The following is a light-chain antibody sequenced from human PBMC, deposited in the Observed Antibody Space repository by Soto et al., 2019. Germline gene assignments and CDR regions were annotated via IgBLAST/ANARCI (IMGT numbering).Light chain of an antibody. CDR2: EVT. J-gene: IGLJ3*02. Sequence: QSDLNQPASVSGSPGPSITISCTGTSSDVGGYKYVSWYQQHPGKVPKLMIYEVTNRPSGVSNRFSGSKSGNTASLTISGLQAEDEADYYCSAYTSSSTLWVFGGGTKLTVL. CDR1: SSDVGGYKY. CDR3: SAYTSSSTLWV. V-gene: IGLV2-14*01.